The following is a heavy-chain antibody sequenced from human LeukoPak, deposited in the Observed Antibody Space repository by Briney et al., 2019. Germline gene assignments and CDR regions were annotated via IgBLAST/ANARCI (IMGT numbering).Heavy chain of an antibody. D-gene: IGHD2-21*02. CDR1: GYTFTSYD. CDR2: MNPNSGNT. Sequence: ASVKVSCKASGYTFTSYDINWVRQATGQGLEWMGWMNPNSGNTGYAQKFQGRVTMTRNTSISTAYMELSSLRSEDTAVYYCARDVRRREAYCGGDCSHDFAFDIWGQGTMVTVSS. J-gene: IGHJ3*02. V-gene: IGHV1-8*01. CDR3: ARDVRRREAYCGGDCSHDFAFDI.